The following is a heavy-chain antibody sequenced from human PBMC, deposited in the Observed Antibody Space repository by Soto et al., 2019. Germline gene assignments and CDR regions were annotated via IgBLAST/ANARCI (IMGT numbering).Heavy chain of an antibody. Sequence: EVQLVASGGTLVHPGGSLRLSCAASGFSFSSSWMHWVRQVPGKGLEWLSRINRGGTSIAYADSVQGRFTISRDNAQNTLYLQMNSLRVEDTAVYSCARDGPEDWVESSGFDYWGQGTLVTVSS. D-gene: IGHD3-22*01. V-gene: IGHV3-74*01. CDR1: GFSFSSSW. CDR2: INRGGTSI. J-gene: IGHJ4*02. CDR3: ARDGPEDWVESSGFDY.